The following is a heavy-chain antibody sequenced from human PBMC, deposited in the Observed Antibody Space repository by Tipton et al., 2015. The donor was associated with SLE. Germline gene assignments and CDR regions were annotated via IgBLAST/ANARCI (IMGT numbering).Heavy chain of an antibody. Sequence: LRLSCTVSGGSISRHYWSWIRQPPGKGLEWIGYIYYSGNTYYNPSLKSRVTISVDTSKNQFSLKLSSVTAADTAVYYCAREQITTTGTLFDPWGQGTLVTVSS. CDR1: GGSISRHY. D-gene: IGHD6-13*01. CDR3: AREQITTTGTLFDP. CDR2: IYYSGNT. J-gene: IGHJ5*02. V-gene: IGHV4-59*11.